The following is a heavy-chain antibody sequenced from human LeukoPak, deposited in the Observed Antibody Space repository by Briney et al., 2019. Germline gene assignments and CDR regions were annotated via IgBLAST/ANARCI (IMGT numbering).Heavy chain of an antibody. V-gene: IGHV1-8*01. Sequence: GASVKVSCKASGYTFTSYDINWVRQATGQGLEWMGWMNPNSGNTGYAQKFQGRVTTTRNTSISTAYMELSSLRSEDTAVYYCASALYYDSSGYYADYWGQGTLVTVSS. CDR3: ASALYYDSSGYYADY. CDR1: GYTFTSYD. J-gene: IGHJ4*02. D-gene: IGHD3-22*01. CDR2: MNPNSGNT.